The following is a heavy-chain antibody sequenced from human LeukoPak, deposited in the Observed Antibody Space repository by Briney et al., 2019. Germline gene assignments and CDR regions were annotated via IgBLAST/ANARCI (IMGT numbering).Heavy chain of an antibody. Sequence: SQTLSLTCAISGDSLSSNRSSWHWTRHSPSRGLEWLRRTNYRSKLYNVYGVSVKSRITIRPDTSRNQFYLQLNCVRPGYTVLYYCAESMCCFRYWGQGNLVTVSS. CDR2: TNYRSKLYN. CDR1: GDSLSSNRSS. J-gene: IGHJ4*02. D-gene: IGHD2-15*01. CDR3: AESMCCFRY. V-gene: IGHV6-1*01.